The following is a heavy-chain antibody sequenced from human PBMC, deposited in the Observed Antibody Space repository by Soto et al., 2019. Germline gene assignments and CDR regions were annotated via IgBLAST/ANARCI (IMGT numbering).Heavy chain of an antibody. CDR1: GFTLSNFG. D-gene: IGHD2-8*01. V-gene: IGHV3-30*18. J-gene: IGHJ3*01. CDR2: ISSDGKTE. Sequence: QVQLVESGGGVIQPGGSLRLSCGASGFTLSNFGVHWVRQAPGKGPEWVGAISSDGKTESYGDSVRGRFTVSRDNSQNRVFLHMNSLVSGDTGVYYCAQGHVCAIHAHLDLWGQGTMVTVSS. CDR3: AQGHVCAIHAHLDL.